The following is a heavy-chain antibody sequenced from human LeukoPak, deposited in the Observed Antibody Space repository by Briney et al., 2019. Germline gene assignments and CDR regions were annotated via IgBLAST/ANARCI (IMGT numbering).Heavy chain of an antibody. V-gene: IGHV1-69*05. J-gene: IGHJ5*02. CDR1: GGTFSSYA. D-gene: IGHD6-13*01. Sequence: SVKVSCKASGGTFSSYAISWVRQAPGQGLEWMGRIIPIFGTANYAQKFQGRVTITTDESTSTAYMELSSLRSEDTGVYYCASDATYIAAAGNGWFDPWGQGTLVTVSS. CDR3: ASDATYIAAAGNGWFDP. CDR2: IIPIFGTA.